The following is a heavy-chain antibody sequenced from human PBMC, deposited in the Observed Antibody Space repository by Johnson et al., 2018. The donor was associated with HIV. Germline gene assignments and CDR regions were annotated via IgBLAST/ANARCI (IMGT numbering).Heavy chain of an antibody. V-gene: IGHV3-20*04. CDR3: ARDRGSMPAVAFDI. D-gene: IGHD2-2*01. CDR2: INWNGGST. J-gene: IGHJ3*02. Sequence: VQLVESGGGVVRPGGSLRLSCADSGFTFDDYGMSWVRQTPGKGLEWVSGINWNGGSTGYADSVKGRFTISRDNAKYFIYLQMNSLRAEDTALYYCARDRGSMPAVAFDIWGQGTMVTVSS. CDR1: GFTFDDYG.